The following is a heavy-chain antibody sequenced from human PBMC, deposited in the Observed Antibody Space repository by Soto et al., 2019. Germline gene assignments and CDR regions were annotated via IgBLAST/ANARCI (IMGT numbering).Heavy chain of an antibody. J-gene: IGHJ4*02. CDR3: ARSRYYYGSGSYWRVLDY. V-gene: IGHV4-30-4*01. Sequence: SETLSLTCTVSGGSISSGDYYWSWIRQPPGKGLEWIGYIYYSGSTYYNPSLKSRVTISVDTSKNQFSLKLSSVTAADTAVYYCARSRYYYGSGSYWRVLDYWGQGTLVIVSS. CDR2: IYYSGST. CDR1: GGSISSGDYY. D-gene: IGHD3-10*01.